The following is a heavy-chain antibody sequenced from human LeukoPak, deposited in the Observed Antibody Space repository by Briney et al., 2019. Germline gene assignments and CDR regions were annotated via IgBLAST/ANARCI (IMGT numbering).Heavy chain of an antibody. Sequence: ASVKVSCKASGNTFTSYGISWVRQAPGQGLEWMGWISAYNGNTNYEQKLQGRVTMTTDTSTSTAYMELRSLRSDDTAVYYCARSRYCSGGSCYSPPEIWGEGTMVTVSS. CDR3: ARSRYCSGGSCYSPPEI. J-gene: IGHJ3*02. CDR1: GNTFTSYG. V-gene: IGHV1-18*01. CDR2: ISAYNGNT. D-gene: IGHD2-15*01.